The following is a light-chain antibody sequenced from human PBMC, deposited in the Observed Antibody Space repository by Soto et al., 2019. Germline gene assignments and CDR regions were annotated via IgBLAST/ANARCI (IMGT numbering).Light chain of an antibody. CDR3: SSYAGTHIV. V-gene: IGLV2-8*01. CDR1: SSDVGGYNY. CDR2: DVS. J-gene: IGLJ1*01. Sequence: QSVLTQPPSASGSPGQSVTISCTGTSSDVGGYNYVSWYQQHPGRAPKLMIYDVSKRPSGVPDRFSGSKSGNTASLTVSGLQVEDEADYYCSSYAGTHIVFGTGTKVPVL.